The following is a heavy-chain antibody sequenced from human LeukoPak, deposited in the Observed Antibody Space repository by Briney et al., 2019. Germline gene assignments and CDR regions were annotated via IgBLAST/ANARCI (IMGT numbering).Heavy chain of an antibody. Sequence: SETLSLTCTVSGGSISSSSYYWGWIRQPPGKGLEWIGSIYYSGSTYNNPSLKSRVTISVDTSKNQFSLKLSSVTAADTAVYYCARVISDNYDVLTGYDAFDIWGQGTMVTVSS. V-gene: IGHV4-39*07. J-gene: IGHJ3*02. CDR2: IYYSGST. CDR1: GGSISSSSYY. CDR3: ARVISDNYDVLTGYDAFDI. D-gene: IGHD3-9*01.